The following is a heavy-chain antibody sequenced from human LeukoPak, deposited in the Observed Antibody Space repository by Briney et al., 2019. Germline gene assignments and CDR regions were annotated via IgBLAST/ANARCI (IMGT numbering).Heavy chain of an antibody. CDR1: GFTFSTYN. V-gene: IGHV3-33*08. J-gene: IGHJ6*04. CDR3: ARISRGLYGSGSNYYGMDV. Sequence: GRSLRLSCAASGFTFSTYNMHWVCQAPGKGLEWVAVIWYDGSNKYYADSVKGRFTISRDNSKNTLYLQMSSLRAEDTAVYYCARISRGLYGSGSNYYGMDVWGKGTTVTVSS. CDR2: IWYDGSNK. D-gene: IGHD3-10*01.